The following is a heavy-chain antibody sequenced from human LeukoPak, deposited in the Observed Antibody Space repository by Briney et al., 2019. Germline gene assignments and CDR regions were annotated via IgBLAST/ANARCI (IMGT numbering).Heavy chain of an antibody. D-gene: IGHD2-15*01. CDR2: IIPIFGTA. J-gene: IGHJ6*03. CDR3: ARDKPYCSGGSCHRSYYYYMDV. CDR1: GYTFTSNY. V-gene: IGHV1-69*13. Sequence: ASVKVSCKAFGYTFTSNYMHWVRQAPGQGLEWMGGIIPIFGTANYAQKFQGRVTITADESTSTAYMELSSLRSEDTAVYYCARDKPYCSGGSCHRSYYYYMDVWGKGTTVTISS.